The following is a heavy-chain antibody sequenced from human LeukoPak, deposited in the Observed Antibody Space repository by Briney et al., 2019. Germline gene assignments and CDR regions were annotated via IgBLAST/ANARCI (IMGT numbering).Heavy chain of an antibody. V-gene: IGHV4-59*01. CDR1: GGSISSYY. CDR2: IYYSGST. CDR3: ARTYSSSWLFDY. J-gene: IGHJ4*02. D-gene: IGHD6-13*01. Sequence: PSETLSLTCTVSGGSISSYYWSWIRQPPGKGLEWIGYIYYSGSTNYNPSLKSRVTISVDTSKNQISLKLSSVTAADTAVYYCARTYSSSWLFDYWGQGTLVTVSS.